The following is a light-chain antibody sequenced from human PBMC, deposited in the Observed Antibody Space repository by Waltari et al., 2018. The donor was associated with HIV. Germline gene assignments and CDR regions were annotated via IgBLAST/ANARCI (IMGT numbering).Light chain of an antibody. CDR1: QGISTW. CDR3: QQTNSFPFT. V-gene: IGKV1-12*01. J-gene: IGKJ5*01. Sequence: DIQMNQYPPSVSAYVGDRVTLTCRATQGISTWLAWYQQKTGKGPKLLISGASNLEPGVPSRFSGSGSGTSFSLTITSLQADDFAIYYCQQTNSFPFTFGQGTRLEIK. CDR2: GAS.